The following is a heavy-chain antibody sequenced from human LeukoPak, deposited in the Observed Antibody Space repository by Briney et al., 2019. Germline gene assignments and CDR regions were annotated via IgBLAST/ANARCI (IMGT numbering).Heavy chain of an antibody. D-gene: IGHD6-6*01. CDR1: GFTFSGYE. CDR2: INPNSGGT. J-gene: IGHJ4*02. V-gene: IGHV1-2*02. CDR3: ARDPSIAARPDDGY. Sequence: GGSLRLSCAGSGFTFSGYEMNWVRQAPGKGLEWMGWINPNSGGTNYAQKFQGRVTMTRDTSISTAYMELSRLRSDDTAVYYCARDPSIAARPDDGYWGQGTLVTVSS.